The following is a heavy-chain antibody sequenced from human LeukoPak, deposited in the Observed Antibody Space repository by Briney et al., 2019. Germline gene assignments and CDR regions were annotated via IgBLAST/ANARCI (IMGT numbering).Heavy chain of an antibody. D-gene: IGHD5-18*01. CDR2: IYYSGST. CDR3: ATLYSYSDTPPDNWFDP. Sequence: SETLSLTCTVSGGSISSSSYYWGWLRQPPGEGLEGIVSIYYSGSTYYNPSLKSRFTISVYTSKNQFSLKLSSVPAADTAVYYWATLYSYSDTPPDNWFDPWGQGTLVTVSS. CDR1: GGSISSSSYY. V-gene: IGHV4-39*01. J-gene: IGHJ5*02.